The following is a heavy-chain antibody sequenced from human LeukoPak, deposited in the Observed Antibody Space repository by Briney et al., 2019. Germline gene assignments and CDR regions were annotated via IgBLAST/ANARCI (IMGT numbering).Heavy chain of an antibody. CDR1: GFTFSSYS. J-gene: IGHJ5*02. D-gene: IGHD6-13*01. V-gene: IGHV3-21*01. Sequence: PGGSLRLSCAASGFTFSSYSMYWVRQAPGKGLDWVSSISSSSSYIYYADSVKGRFTISRDNAKNSLYLQMNSLRAEDTAVYYCARDTIAAAVWFDPWGQGTLVTVSS. CDR2: ISSSSSYI. CDR3: ARDTIAAAVWFDP.